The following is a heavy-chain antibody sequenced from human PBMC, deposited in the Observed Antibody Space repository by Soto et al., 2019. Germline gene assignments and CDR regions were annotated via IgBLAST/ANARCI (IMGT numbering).Heavy chain of an antibody. J-gene: IGHJ4*02. V-gene: IGHV3-72*01. Sequence: EVQLVESGGGLVQPGGSLRLSCAAFGFPFSDHYMDWVRQAPGKGLEWVGRIRNKANSYTTEYAASVKGRFTVSRDDSKKSLFLQMSSLKTEDTAVYYCIREGFCTGGSCYSSYLDFWGQGTLVTVSS. CDR3: IREGFCTGGSCYSSYLDF. CDR1: GFPFSDHY. D-gene: IGHD2-15*01. CDR2: IRNKANSYTT.